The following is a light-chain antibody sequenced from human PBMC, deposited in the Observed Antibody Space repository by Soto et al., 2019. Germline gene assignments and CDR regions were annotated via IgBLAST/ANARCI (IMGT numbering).Light chain of an antibody. V-gene: IGLV2-14*03. CDR3: SSHSSSSTLVV. J-gene: IGLJ2*01. CDR2: DVN. CDR1: SSDVGGYNY. Sequence: QSARTQPASMSGSPGQSITISCNGTSSDVGGYNYVSWYRQHPGKAPKLMIYDVNNRPSGVSNRFSGSKSGNTASLTISGLQAEDEADYYCSSHSSSSTLVVFGGGTKLTVL.